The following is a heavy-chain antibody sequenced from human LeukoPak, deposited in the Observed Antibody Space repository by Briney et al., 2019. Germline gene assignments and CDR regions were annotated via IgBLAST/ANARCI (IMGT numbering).Heavy chain of an antibody. J-gene: IGHJ4*02. V-gene: IGHV1-69*13. D-gene: IGHD3-16*01. Sequence: ASVKVSCKASGGTFSSYAISWVRQAPGQGLEWMGGIIPSFGTANYTQKFQGRVTITADESTSTAYTELSSLRSEDTAVYYCARKDQWGAQDYWGQGTLVTVSS. CDR2: IIPSFGTA. CDR3: ARKDQWGAQDY. CDR1: GGTFSSYA.